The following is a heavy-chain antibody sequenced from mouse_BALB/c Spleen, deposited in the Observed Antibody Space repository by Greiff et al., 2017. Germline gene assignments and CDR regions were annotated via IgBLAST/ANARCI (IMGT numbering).Heavy chain of an antibody. CDR3: TGGGYNYFDY. Sequence: LQQPGSELVRPGASVKLSCKASGYTFTSYWMHWVKQRPGQGLEWIGNIYPGSGSTNYDEKFKSKATLTVDTSSSTAYMQLSSLTSEDSAVYNCTGGGYNYFDYGAKAPLSQSPQ. V-gene: IGHV1S22*01. CDR2: IYPGSGST. D-gene: IGHD2-2*01. CDR1: GYTFTSYW. J-gene: IGHJ2*01.